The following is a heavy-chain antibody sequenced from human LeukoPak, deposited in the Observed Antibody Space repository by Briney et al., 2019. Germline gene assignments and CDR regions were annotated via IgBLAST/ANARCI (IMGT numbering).Heavy chain of an antibody. D-gene: IGHD6-19*01. CDR3: XXXVTVAGPNWFDP. CDR2: ISGSGGST. V-gene: IGHV3-23*01. J-gene: IGHJ5*02. CDR1: GLTFSSYG. Sequence: GGSLRLSCAATGLTFSSYGMSWVRQAPGKGLEWVSAISGSGGSTYYAAPVKGRFTISRDNSKNTRYLQINSLRAEDTAVYYXXXXVTVAGPNWFDPWGQGTLVTVSS.